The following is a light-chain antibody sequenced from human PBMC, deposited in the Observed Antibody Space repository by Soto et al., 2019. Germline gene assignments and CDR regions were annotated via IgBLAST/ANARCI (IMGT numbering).Light chain of an antibody. Sequence: VLTQSPSASASLGASVKLTCTLSSGHSNYAIAWHQQQPEKGPRFLMKLNSDGSHNKGDGIPDRFSGSSSGAERYLTISSLQSEDEADYYCETWGTGMGVFGGGTKLTVL. J-gene: IGLJ2*01. CDR2: LNSDGSH. CDR1: SGHSNYA. V-gene: IGLV4-69*01. CDR3: ETWGTGMGV.